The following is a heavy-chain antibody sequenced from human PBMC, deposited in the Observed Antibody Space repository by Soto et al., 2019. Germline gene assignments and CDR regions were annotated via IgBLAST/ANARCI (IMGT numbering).Heavy chain of an antibody. Sequence: QVQLVQSGAEVKKPGSSVRVSCKASGGTFNNYAVSWVRQAPGQGLEWMAGIIPIFGIPNYVQKFQGRLTITADKSTSTAYMELVSLTSEDTAVYYCARAADGYNYNWFDPWGQGTLVTVSS. D-gene: IGHD5-12*01. J-gene: IGHJ5*02. CDR1: GGTFNNYA. CDR2: IIPIFGIP. V-gene: IGHV1-69*17. CDR3: ARAADGYNYNWFDP.